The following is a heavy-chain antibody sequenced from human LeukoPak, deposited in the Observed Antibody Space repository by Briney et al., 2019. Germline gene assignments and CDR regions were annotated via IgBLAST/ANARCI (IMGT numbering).Heavy chain of an antibody. D-gene: IGHD2-15*01. V-gene: IGHV3-7*01. J-gene: IGHJ3*02. CDR3: ARVACCYVKDAFDI. CDR2: IKQDGSEK. CDR1: GFTFSSYW. Sequence: GGSLRLSCAASGFTFSSYWMSWVRQAPGKGLEWVANIKQDGSEKYYVDSVKGRFTISRDNAKNSLYLQMDSLRAEDTAVYYCARVACCYVKDAFDIRGQGTMVTVSS.